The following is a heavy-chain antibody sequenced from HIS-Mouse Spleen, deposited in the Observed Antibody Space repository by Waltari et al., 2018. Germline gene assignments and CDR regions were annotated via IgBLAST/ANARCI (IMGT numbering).Heavy chain of an antibody. V-gene: IGHV4-39*07. CDR1: CGSISSSSCY. D-gene: IGHD6-13*01. Sequence: QLQLQESGPGLVKPSETLSLTCTVSCGSISSSSCYWGWIRQPPGKGLEWIGSIYYSGSTYYNPSLKSRVTISVDTSKNQFSLKLSSVTAADTAVYYCAREIPYSSSWYDWYFDLWGRGTLVTVSS. CDR3: AREIPYSSSWYDWYFDL. J-gene: IGHJ2*01. CDR2: IYYSGST.